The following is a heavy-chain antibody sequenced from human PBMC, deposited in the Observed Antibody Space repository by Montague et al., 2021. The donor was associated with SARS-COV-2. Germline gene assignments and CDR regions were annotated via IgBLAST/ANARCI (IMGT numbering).Heavy chain of an antibody. CDR3: ARTLRYQLLHTSAQPFDP. CDR2: IKHSGNK. D-gene: IGHD2-2*01. V-gene: IGHV4-34*01. J-gene: IGHJ5*02. CDR1: GGSFSGYC. Sequence: SETLSLTCAVHGGSFSGYCWTWIRKTPGKGLEWIGDIKHSGNKNYNPSLKSGLNRAVDTSKNKFSLNLSSVTAADTAVYYCARTLRYQLLHTSAQPFDPWGHATLVSVSS.